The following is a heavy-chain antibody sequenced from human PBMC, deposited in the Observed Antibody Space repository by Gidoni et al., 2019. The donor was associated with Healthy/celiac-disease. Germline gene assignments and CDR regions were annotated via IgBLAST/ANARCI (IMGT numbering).Heavy chain of an antibody. V-gene: IGHV5-51*01. D-gene: IGHD4-4*01. Sequence: EVQLVQSGAEVKKPGESRKRSCKGSGYSFTSYGIGWVRQLPGKGLEWMGIIYPGDSDTRYSPSFQGQVTISADNSISTAYLQWSSLKASDTAMYYCAILRDYSNYGSYGWFDPWGQGTLVTVSS. CDR2: IYPGDSDT. CDR3: AILRDYSNYGSYGWFDP. J-gene: IGHJ5*02. CDR1: GYSFTSYG.